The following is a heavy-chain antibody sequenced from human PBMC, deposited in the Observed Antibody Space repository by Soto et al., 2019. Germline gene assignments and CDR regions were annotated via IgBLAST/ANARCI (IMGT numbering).Heavy chain of an antibody. D-gene: IGHD3-10*01. CDR3: AKDSFRGVTIPPSYFCYGMDV. J-gene: IGHJ6*02. CDR2: ISYDGNKK. V-gene: IGHV3-30*18. Sequence: QVQLVESGGGVVQPGRSLRLSCVASGFMFSSFGMHWVRQAPGKGLEWVAIISYDGNKKYYADSVKGRLTISRDNSKKMLHLQMNSLRAEDTAVYYCAKDSFRGVTIPPSYFCYGMDVWGQGTTVTVSS. CDR1: GFMFSSFG.